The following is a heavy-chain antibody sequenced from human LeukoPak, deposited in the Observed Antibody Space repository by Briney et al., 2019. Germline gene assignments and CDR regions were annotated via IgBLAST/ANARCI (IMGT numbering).Heavy chain of an antibody. CDR2: IYYSGST. D-gene: IGHD5-24*01. CDR3: ARGLRMATITRGYYFDY. J-gene: IGHJ4*02. V-gene: IGHV4-39*07. Sequence: SETLSLTCTVSGGSISSSSYYWGWIRQPPGKGLEWIGSIYYSGSTYYNPSLKSRVTISVDTSKNQFSLKLSSVTAADTAVYYCARGLRMATITRGYYFDYWGQGTLVTVSS. CDR1: GGSISSSSYY.